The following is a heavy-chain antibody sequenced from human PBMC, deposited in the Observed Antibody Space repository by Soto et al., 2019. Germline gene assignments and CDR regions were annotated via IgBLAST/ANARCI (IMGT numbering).Heavy chain of an antibody. CDR3: ARDLGYCSGGSCPRTVFDY. Sequence: ASVKVSCKASGYTFTSYDINWVRQAPGQGLEWMGWINPNSGGTNYAQKFQGWVTMTRDTSISTAYMELSRLRSDDTAVYYCARDLGYCSGGSCPRTVFDYWGQGTLVTVSS. D-gene: IGHD2-15*01. J-gene: IGHJ4*02. CDR1: GYTFTSYD. CDR2: INPNSGGT. V-gene: IGHV1-2*04.